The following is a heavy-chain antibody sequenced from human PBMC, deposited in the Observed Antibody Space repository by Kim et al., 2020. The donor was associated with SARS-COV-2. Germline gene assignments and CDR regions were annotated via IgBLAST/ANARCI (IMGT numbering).Heavy chain of an antibody. D-gene: IGHD6-19*01. CDR1: GGSFSGYY. CDR3: ARLRSIAVAGKHYYYYGMDV. CDR2: INHSGST. J-gene: IGHJ6*02. V-gene: IGHV4-34*01. Sequence: SETLSLTCAVYGGSFSGYYWSWIRQPPGKGLEWIGEINHSGSTNYNPSLKSRVTISVDTSKNQFSLKLSSVTAADTAVYYCARLRSIAVAGKHYYYYGMDVWGQGTTVTVSS.